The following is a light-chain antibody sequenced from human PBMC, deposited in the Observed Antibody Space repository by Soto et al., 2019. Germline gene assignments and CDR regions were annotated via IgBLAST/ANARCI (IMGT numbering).Light chain of an antibody. J-gene: IGKJ3*01. V-gene: IGKV3-11*01. CDR2: DAS. CDR1: QSVSSY. Sequence: EIVLTQSPATLSLSPGERATLSCRASQSVSSYLGWYQQKPGQAPRLLIYDASSRATGIPARFSGRGSGTHFTLTISSLAPEDSAAYYCQQRSTLFTFGPGTKVDI. CDR3: QQRSTLFT.